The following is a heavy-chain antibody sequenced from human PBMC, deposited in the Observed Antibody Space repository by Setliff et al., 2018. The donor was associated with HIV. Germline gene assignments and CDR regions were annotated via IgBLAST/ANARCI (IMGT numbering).Heavy chain of an antibody. V-gene: IGHV3-7*01. CDR3: ARYALAVPGYHNAFDI. CDR2: IREDATSK. D-gene: IGHD6-19*01. Sequence: GSLRLSCACSGFSFGDYWMTWVRQAPGKGLEWVASIREDATSKYYVGSVKGRFTISRDNADNSLYLQMNSLRAEDTAVYYCARYALAVPGYHNAFDIWGQGTMVTVSS. J-gene: IGHJ3*02. CDR1: GFSFGDYW.